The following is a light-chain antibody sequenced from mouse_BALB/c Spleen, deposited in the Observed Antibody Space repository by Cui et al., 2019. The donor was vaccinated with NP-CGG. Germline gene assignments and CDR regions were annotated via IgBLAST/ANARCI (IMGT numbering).Light chain of an antibody. CDR2: GTN. CDR3: ALWYSNHWV. Sequence: AVVTQESALTTSPGETVTLTCRSSTGPVTTNNYANWVQEKPDHLFTGLIGGTNNRVPGVPARFSGSLIGDKAALTITGAQTEDEAIYFCALWYSNHWVFGGGTKLTVL. V-gene: IGLV1*01. CDR1: TGPVTTNNY. J-gene: IGLJ1*01.